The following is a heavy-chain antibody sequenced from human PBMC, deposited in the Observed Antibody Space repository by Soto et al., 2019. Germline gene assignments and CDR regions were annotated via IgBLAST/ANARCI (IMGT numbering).Heavy chain of an antibody. CDR3: TTDGYCSGGSCYPNYYYYGMDV. CDR1: GFTFSNAW. V-gene: IGHV3-15*01. CDR2: IKSKTDGGTT. Sequence: EVQLVESGGGVVKPGGSLRLSCAASGFTFSNAWMSWVRQAPGKGLEWVGRIKSKTDGGTTDYAATVKGRFTISRDDSKSTLYQQMNSLKTEDTAVYYCTTDGYCSGGSCYPNYYYYGMDVWGQGTKVTVSS. J-gene: IGHJ6*02. D-gene: IGHD2-15*01.